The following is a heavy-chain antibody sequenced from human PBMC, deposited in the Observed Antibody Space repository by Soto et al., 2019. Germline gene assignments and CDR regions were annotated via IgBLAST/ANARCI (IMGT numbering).Heavy chain of an antibody. D-gene: IGHD2-21*01. CDR1: GFTFSHHN. J-gene: IGHJ5*02. V-gene: IGHV3-21*01. Sequence: PTVFCTASGFTFSHHNMNRVRQAPGKGLEWVSSISSSSSFRNYADSVKGRFSISRDNDKNLVYLQMDSLRAEDTAVYYCARDPPLSVLFVFATDDLWGHLTLFPV. CDR3: ARDPPLSVLFVFATDDL. CDR2: ISSSSSFR.